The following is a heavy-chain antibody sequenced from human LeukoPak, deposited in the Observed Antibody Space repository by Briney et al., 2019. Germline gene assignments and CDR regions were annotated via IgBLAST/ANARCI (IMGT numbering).Heavy chain of an antibody. CDR2: IWSDGSKQ. Sequence: GGSLRLSCAASGFTFTTYCFLCLRQAPGKGLEWVAVIWSDGSKQYYADSVKGRCTISRDDSKNTVFLQMNSLRAEDTAVYYCARAKQLWLFDLWGQGTLVTVSS. J-gene: IGHJ4*02. CDR3: ARAKQLWLFDL. CDR1: GFTFTTYC. V-gene: IGHV3-33*01. D-gene: IGHD3-22*01.